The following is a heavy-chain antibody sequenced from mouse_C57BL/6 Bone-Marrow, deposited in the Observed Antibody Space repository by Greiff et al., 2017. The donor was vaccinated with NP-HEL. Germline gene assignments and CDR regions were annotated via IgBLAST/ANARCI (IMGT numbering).Heavy chain of an antibody. D-gene: IGHD3-2*02. CDR3: TIRSGYGFAY. CDR2: IDPENGDT. Sequence: EVQVVESGAELVRPGASVKLSCTASGFNIKDDYMHWVKQRPEQGLEWIGWIDPENGDTEYASKFQGKATITADTSSNTAYLQLSSLTSEDTAVYYCTIRSGYGFAYWGQGTLVTVSA. J-gene: IGHJ3*01. CDR1: GFNIKDDY. V-gene: IGHV14-4*01.